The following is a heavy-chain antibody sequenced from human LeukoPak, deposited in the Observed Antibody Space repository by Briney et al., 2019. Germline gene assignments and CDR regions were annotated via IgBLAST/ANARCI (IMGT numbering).Heavy chain of an antibody. CDR2: IYHSGST. J-gene: IGHJ4*02. Sequence: SETLSLTCTVSGYSISSGYYWGWIRQPPGKGLEWIGSIYHSGSTYYNPSLKSRVTISVDTSKNQFSLKLSSVTAADTAVYYCAGGTRVWGIAAAGTFDYWGQGTLVTVSS. V-gene: IGHV4-38-2*02. D-gene: IGHD6-13*01. CDR1: GYSISSGYY. CDR3: AGGTRVWGIAAAGTFDY.